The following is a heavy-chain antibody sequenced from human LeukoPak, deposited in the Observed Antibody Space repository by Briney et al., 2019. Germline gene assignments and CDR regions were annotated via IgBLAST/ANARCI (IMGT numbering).Heavy chain of an antibody. J-gene: IGHJ6*02. CDR3: ARGGYSGYARRYYGMDV. D-gene: IGHD5-12*01. Sequence: PSETLSLTCTVSGGSISSYYWSWIRQPPGKGLEWIGEINHSGSTNYNPSLKSRVTISVDTSKNQFSLKLSSVTAADTAVYYCARGGYSGYARRYYGMDVWGQGTTVTVSS. V-gene: IGHV4-34*01. CDR1: GGSISSYY. CDR2: INHSGST.